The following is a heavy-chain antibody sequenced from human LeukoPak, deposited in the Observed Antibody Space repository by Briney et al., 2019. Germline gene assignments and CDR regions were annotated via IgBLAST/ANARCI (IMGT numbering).Heavy chain of an antibody. J-gene: IGHJ4*02. CDR2: IYHSGST. Sequence: SETLSLTCAVYGGSFSGYYWSWIRQPPGKGLEWIGEIYHSGSTNYNPSLKSRVTISVDKSKNQFSLKLSSVTAADTAVYYCARVNGYGDLAFDYWGQGTLVTVSS. CDR1: GGSFSGYY. CDR3: ARVNGYGDLAFDY. D-gene: IGHD4-17*01. V-gene: IGHV4-34*01.